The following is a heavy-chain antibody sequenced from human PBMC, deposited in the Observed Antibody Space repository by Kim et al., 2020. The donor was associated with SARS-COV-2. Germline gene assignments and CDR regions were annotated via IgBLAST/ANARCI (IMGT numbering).Heavy chain of an antibody. CDR2: ISGSGGST. J-gene: IGHJ6*02. CDR1: GFTFSSYA. CDR3: AKAEGQLVSKAPGSMDV. Sequence: GGSLRLSCAASGFTFSSYAMSWVRQAPGKGLEWVSAISGSGGSTYYADSVKGRFTISRDNSKNTLYLQMNSLRAEDTAVYYCAKAEGQLVSKAPGSMDVWGQGTTVTVSS. V-gene: IGHV3-23*01. D-gene: IGHD6-13*01.